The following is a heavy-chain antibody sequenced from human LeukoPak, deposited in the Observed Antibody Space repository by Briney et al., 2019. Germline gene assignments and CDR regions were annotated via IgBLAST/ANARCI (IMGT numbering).Heavy chain of an antibody. CDR3: ARAGPLNYYDSSGYPDY. CDR1: GGSVSSGSYY. J-gene: IGHJ4*02. Sequence: SETLSLTCTVSGGSVSSGSYYWSWIRQPPGKGLEWIGYIYYSGSTDYNPSLKSRVTISVDTSKNQFSLKLSSVTAADTAVYYCARAGPLNYYDSSGYPDYWGQGTLVTVSS. D-gene: IGHD3-22*01. V-gene: IGHV4-61*01. CDR2: IYYSGST.